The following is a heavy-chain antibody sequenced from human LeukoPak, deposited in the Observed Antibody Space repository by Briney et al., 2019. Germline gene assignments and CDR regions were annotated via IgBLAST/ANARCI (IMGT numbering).Heavy chain of an antibody. CDR2: IYYSGST. J-gene: IGHJ3*02. Sequence: SETLSLTCTVSGGSISSYYWSWIRQPPGKGLEWIGYIYYSGSTNYNPSLKCRVTISVDTSKNQFSLKLSSVTAADTAVYYCARGLGSGYPDAFDIWGQGTMVTVSS. D-gene: IGHD3-22*01. CDR3: ARGLGSGYPDAFDI. CDR1: GGSISSYY. V-gene: IGHV4-59*01.